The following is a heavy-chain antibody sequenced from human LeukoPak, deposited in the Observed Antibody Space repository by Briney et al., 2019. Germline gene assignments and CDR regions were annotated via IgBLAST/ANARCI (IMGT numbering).Heavy chain of an antibody. Sequence: PGGSLRLSCAASGFTFSSYWMHWVRQAPGKGLVWVSRINSDGSSTSYADSVKGRFTISRDNAMNTLYLQMNSLRTEDSALYYCAKDVGPVVAATDDTSNWFDPWGQGTLVSVPS. CDR2: INSDGSST. CDR1: GFTFSSYW. J-gene: IGHJ5*02. CDR3: AKDVGPVVAATDDTSNWFDP. V-gene: IGHV3-74*01. D-gene: IGHD2-15*01.